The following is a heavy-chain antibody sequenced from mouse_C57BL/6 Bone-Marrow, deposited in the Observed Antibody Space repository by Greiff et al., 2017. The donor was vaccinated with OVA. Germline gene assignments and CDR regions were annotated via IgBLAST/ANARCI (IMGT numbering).Heavy chain of an antibody. D-gene: IGHD1-1*01. CDR2: IYPGSGNT. CDR1: GYTFTDYY. V-gene: IGHV1-76*01. CDR3: ARGDYYGSSSYYYAMDY. Sequence: QVQLQQSGAELVRPGASVKLSCKASGYTFTDYYINWVKQRPGQGLEWIARIYPGSGNTYYNEKFKGKATLTAEKSSSTAYMQLSSLTSEDSAVYFCARGDYYGSSSYYYAMDYWGQGTSVTVSS. J-gene: IGHJ4*01.